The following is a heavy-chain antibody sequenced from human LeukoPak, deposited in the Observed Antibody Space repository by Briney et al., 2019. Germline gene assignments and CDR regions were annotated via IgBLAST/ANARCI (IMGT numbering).Heavy chain of an antibody. V-gene: IGHV3-7*01. Sequence: GGSLRLSCAASGFTFSSYWMSWVRQAPGKGLEWVANIKQDGSEKYYVDSVKGRFTISRDNAKNSLYLQMNSLRAEDTAVYYCARETRGFLEWLGFGYWGQGTLVTVSS. CDR2: IKQDGSEK. J-gene: IGHJ4*02. CDR1: GFTFSSYW. D-gene: IGHD3-3*01. CDR3: ARETRGFLEWLGFGY.